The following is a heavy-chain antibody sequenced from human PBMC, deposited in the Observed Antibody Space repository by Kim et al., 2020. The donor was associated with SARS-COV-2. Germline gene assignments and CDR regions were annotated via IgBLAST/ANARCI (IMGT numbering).Heavy chain of an antibody. Sequence: ASVKVSCKASGYTFTSYGVSWVRQAPGQGLEWMGWISAFSGYISYAQKFQGRVTMTTETSTSTANMELRSLRSDDTAVYYCARFTNDKEEWFDPWGQGTLVTVSS. J-gene: IGHJ5*02. CDR1: GYTFTSYG. CDR2: ISAFSGYI. D-gene: IGHD1-1*01. V-gene: IGHV1-18*01. CDR3: ARFTNDKEEWFDP.